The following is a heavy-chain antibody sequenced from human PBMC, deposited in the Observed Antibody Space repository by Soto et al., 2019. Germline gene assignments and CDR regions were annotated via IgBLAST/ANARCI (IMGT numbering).Heavy chain of an antibody. D-gene: IGHD3-3*01. CDR1: GGSISSYY. J-gene: IGHJ5*02. CDR2: IYYSGST. Sequence: QVQLQESGPGLVKPSETLSLTCTVSGGSISSYYWSWIRQPPGKGLEWIGYIYYSGSTNYNPSLKSRFTISVDTSKNQFSLKLSSVTAADTSVYYCARLNYDFWSGYLSGNWFDPWGQGTLVTVSS. CDR3: ARLNYDFWSGYLSGNWFDP. V-gene: IGHV4-59*08.